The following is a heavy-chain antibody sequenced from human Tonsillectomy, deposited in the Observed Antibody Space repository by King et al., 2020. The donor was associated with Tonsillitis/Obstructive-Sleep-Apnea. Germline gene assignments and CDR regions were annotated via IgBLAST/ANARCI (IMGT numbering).Heavy chain of an antibody. J-gene: IGHJ6*03. CDR2: IYYSGST. Sequence: QLQESGPGLVKPSETLSLTCTFSGGSVSGGTSYCTWIRQSPGKGLEWIGYIYYSGSTYYNPSLQSRVTISVDTSKNQFSLKLTSVTAADTAVYYCAKYGSGSYRMDVWGKGTMVTVS. V-gene: IGHV4-61*01. CDR3: AKYGSGSYRMDV. CDR1: GGSVSGGTSY. D-gene: IGHD3-10*01.